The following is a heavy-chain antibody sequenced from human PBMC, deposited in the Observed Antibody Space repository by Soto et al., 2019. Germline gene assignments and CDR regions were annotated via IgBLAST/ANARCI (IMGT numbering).Heavy chain of an antibody. V-gene: IGHV6-1*01. J-gene: IGHJ3*02. CDR1: GDSVSSNSAA. CDR3: ARVGQGYCSGGSCYYAFDI. Sequence: SQTLSLPCAISGDSVSSNSAAWNWIRQSPSRGLEWLGRTYYRSKWYNDYAVSVKSRITINPDTSKNQFSLQLNSVTPEDTAVYYCARVGQGYCSGGSCYYAFDIWGQGTMVTVSS. D-gene: IGHD2-15*01. CDR2: TYYRSKWYN.